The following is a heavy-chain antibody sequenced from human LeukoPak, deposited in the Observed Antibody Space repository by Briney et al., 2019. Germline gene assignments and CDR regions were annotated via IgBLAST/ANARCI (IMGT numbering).Heavy chain of an antibody. CDR3: AKMYGSGSYAYYYYGMDV. Sequence: GVLRLSCAASGFTFSSYAMSWVRQAPGKGLGWVSAISGSGGSTYYADSVKGRFTISRDNSKNTLYLQMNSLRAEDTAVYYCAKMYGSGSYAYYYYGMDVWGKGTTVTVSS. J-gene: IGHJ6*04. V-gene: IGHV3-23*01. CDR1: GFTFSSYA. CDR2: ISGSGGST. D-gene: IGHD3-10*01.